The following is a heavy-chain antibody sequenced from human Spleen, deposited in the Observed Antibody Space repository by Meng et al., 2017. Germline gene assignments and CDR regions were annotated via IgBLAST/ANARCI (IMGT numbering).Heavy chain of an antibody. CDR2: ISSSSSYI. D-gene: IGHD3-3*01. CDR1: GFTFSSYS. J-gene: IGHJ6*02. V-gene: IGHV3-21*01. CDR3: ARACGAKITIFGVDSIYYGMDV. Sequence: GGSLRLSCAASGFTFSSYSMNWVRQAPGKGLEWVSSISSSSSYIYYADSVKGRFTISRDNAKNSLYLQMNSLRAEDTAVYYCARACGAKITIFGVDSIYYGMDVWGQGTTVTVSS.